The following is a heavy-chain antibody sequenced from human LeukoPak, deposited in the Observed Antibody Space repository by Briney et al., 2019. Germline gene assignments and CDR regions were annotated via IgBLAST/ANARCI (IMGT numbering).Heavy chain of an antibody. CDR1: GFTFRNAW. V-gene: IGHV3-15*01. CDR2: IKKKSDGETT. CDR3: TANGPFDY. Sequence: GRSLRLSCAAPGFTFRNAWMSWVRQAPGKGLQWVGRIKKKSDGETTDYAAPVRGRFTISRDDSKNTLYLQMNSLKTEDTAVYYCTANGPFDYWGQGTLVTVSS. J-gene: IGHJ4*02. D-gene: IGHD4-17*01.